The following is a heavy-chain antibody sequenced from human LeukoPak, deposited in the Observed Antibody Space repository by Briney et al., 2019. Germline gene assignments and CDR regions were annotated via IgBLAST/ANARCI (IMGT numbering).Heavy chain of an antibody. J-gene: IGHJ4*02. CDR2: IYSSGST. CDR1: GGSFSGYY. D-gene: IGHD6-25*01. V-gene: IGHV4-4*07. CDR3: ARDRNSGWGSNFDY. Sequence: PSETLSLTCAVYGGSFSGYYWSWIRQPAGKGLEWIGRIYSSGSTKYNSSLKSRVTMSVDTSKNQFSLKLSTVTAADTAVYFCARDRNSGWGSNFDYWGQGTLVTVSS.